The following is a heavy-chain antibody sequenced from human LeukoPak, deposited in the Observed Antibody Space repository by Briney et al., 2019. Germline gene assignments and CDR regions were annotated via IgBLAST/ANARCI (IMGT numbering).Heavy chain of an antibody. J-gene: IGHJ6*02. CDR3: ARNRGWYATDV. V-gene: IGHV4-59*02. Sequence: GSLRLSCVASGLTVSSNCMSWIRQPPGKGLEWIGYVHYSGSANYNPSLESRVTMSLDNSKNQFSLDLTSVTAADTAVYYCARNRGWYATDVWGQGAAVTVSS. CDR1: GLTVSSNC. CDR2: VHYSGSA. D-gene: IGHD6-19*01.